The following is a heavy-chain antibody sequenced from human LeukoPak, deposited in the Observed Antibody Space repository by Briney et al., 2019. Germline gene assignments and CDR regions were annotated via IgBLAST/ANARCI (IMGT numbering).Heavy chain of an antibody. Sequence: GASLKVSCKASVYTFTRYGISWVRQARGQGLEWMGWISAYNGNTNYAQKLRGRVTMTTDTSTSTAYMELRSLRSDDTAVYYCARDSWRYCSSTSCSHFDYWGQGTLVTVSS. V-gene: IGHV1-18*01. CDR3: ARDSWRYCSSTSCSHFDY. J-gene: IGHJ4*02. D-gene: IGHD2-2*01. CDR1: VYTFTRYG. CDR2: ISAYNGNT.